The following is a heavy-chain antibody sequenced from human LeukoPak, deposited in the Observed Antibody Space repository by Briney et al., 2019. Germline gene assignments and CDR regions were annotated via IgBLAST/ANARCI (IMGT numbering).Heavy chain of an antibody. Sequence: GASVKVSCKASGYTFTGYYMHWVRQAPGQGLEWMGRINPNSGGTNYAQKFQGRVTMTRDTSISTAYMELSRLRSDDTAVSYCARYYNSLSRIAAAGTYDYGGQGSLVTVSS. CDR2: INPNSGGT. D-gene: IGHD6-13*01. V-gene: IGHV1-2*06. J-gene: IGHJ4*02. CDR3: ARYYNSLSRIAAAGTYDY. CDR1: GYTFTGYY.